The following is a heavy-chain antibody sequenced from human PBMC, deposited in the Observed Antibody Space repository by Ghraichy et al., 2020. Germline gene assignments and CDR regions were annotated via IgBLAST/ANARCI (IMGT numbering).Heavy chain of an antibody. V-gene: IGHV4-39*01. CDR3: ASTPIDYDSSGYYGNDN. CDR2: LYYRGST. Sequence: SETLSLTCTVSGGSISSSSYYWGWIRQPPGKGLEWIGSLYYRGSTYYNPSLESRVTISVDTSKNQFSLKLSSVTAADTAVYYCASTPIDYDSSGYYGNDNWGQGTLVIVSS. CDR1: GGSISSSSYY. D-gene: IGHD3-22*01. J-gene: IGHJ4*02.